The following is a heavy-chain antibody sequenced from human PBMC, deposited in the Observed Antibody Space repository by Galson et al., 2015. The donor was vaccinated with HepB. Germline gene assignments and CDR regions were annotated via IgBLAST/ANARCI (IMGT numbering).Heavy chain of an antibody. CDR3: ARAGVVGATRDAFDI. J-gene: IGHJ3*02. D-gene: IGHD1-26*01. CDR1: GGTFSSYA. Sequence: SVKVSCKASGGTFSSYAISWVRQAPGQGLEWMGGIIPIFGTANYAQKFQGRVTITADESTSTAYMELSSLRSEDAAVYYCARAGVVGATRDAFDIWGQGTMVTVSS. V-gene: IGHV1-69*13. CDR2: IIPIFGTA.